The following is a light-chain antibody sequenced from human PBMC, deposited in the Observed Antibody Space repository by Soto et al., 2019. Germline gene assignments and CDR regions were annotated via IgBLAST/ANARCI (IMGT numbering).Light chain of an antibody. J-gene: IGKJ2*03. Sequence: IQMTQSPSSLSASVGDRVTVTCRASQSIGSYVNWYQEKPGEAPKVLIFAASSLQSGVPSRFSGSGTGTDFTLTISSLQSEDFAVYYCQQYNNWPRFGQGTKLEIK. CDR2: AAS. CDR1: QSIGSY. V-gene: IGKV1-39*01. CDR3: QQYNNWPR.